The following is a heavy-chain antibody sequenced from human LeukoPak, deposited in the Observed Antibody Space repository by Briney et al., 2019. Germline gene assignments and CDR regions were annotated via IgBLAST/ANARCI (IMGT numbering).Heavy chain of an antibody. D-gene: IGHD2-21*01. V-gene: IGHV1-2*02. CDR3: ARDQHIVVNWFDP. CDR2: INPNSGGT. Sequence: ASVKVSCKASGYTFTGYYMHWVQQAPGQGLEWMGWINPNSGGTNYAQKFQGRVTMTRDTSISTAYMELSRLRSDDTAVYYCARDQHIVVNWFDPWGQGTLVTVSS. CDR1: GYTFTGYY. J-gene: IGHJ5*02.